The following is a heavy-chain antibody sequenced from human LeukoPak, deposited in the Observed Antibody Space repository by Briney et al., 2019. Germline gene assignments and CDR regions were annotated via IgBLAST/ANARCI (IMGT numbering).Heavy chain of an antibody. V-gene: IGHV3-30*03. CDR3: ARDRYTTVTFYGMDV. D-gene: IGHD4-17*01. CDR1: GFTFSTYG. J-gene: IGHJ6*02. Sequence: GGSLRLSCAASGFTFSTYGMHWVRRAPGKGLEWVALISYDGSNKYYADSVKGRFTISRDNSKNTLYLQMNSLRAEDTAVYYCARDRYTTVTFYGMDVWGQGTTVTVSS. CDR2: ISYDGSNK.